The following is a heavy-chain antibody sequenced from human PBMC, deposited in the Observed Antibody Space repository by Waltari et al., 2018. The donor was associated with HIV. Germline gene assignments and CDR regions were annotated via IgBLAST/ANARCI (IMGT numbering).Heavy chain of an antibody. Sequence: QVQLVESGGGVVQPGGSLRLSCAASGFTFSSYGMHWVRQAPGRGLEGVAFIRYDGSNEYYADSVKGRFTISNDNSKNTLYLQMNSLRAEDTAVYYCAKPRHYYDSSGLDYWGQGTLVTVSS. J-gene: IGHJ4*02. V-gene: IGHV3-30*02. CDR3: AKPRHYYDSSGLDY. CDR2: IRYDGSNE. CDR1: GFTFSSYG. D-gene: IGHD3-22*01.